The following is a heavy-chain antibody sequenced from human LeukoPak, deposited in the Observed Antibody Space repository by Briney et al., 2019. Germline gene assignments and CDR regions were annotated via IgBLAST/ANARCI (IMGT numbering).Heavy chain of an antibody. CDR1: GYTFTGYY. V-gene: IGHV1-2*02. D-gene: IGHD2-2*01. J-gene: IGHJ5*02. CDR2: INPNSGGT. Sequence: GASVKVSCKASGYTFTGYYMHWVRQAPGQGLEWMGWINPNSGGTNYAQKFQGRVTMTRDTSISTAYMELSRLRSDDTAVYYCARVCSSTSCSNWFDRWGQGTLVTVSS. CDR3: ARVCSSTSCSNWFDR.